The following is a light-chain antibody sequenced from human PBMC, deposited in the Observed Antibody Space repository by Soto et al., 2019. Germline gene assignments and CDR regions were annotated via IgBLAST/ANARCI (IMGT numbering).Light chain of an antibody. CDR1: QSVTSTY. CDR2: GAS. V-gene: IGKV3-20*01. CDR3: QQYHSLPTT. J-gene: IGKJ3*01. Sequence: EIVLTQSPGTLSLSPGERATLSCRASQSVTSTYLAWYQQKPGQPPRLLIYGASNRATGIPDRFSGSGFGTDFTLTISRLEPEDFTVYYCQQYHSLPTTFGPGTKVDI.